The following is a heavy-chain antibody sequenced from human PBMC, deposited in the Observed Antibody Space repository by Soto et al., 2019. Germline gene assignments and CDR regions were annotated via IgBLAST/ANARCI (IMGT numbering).Heavy chain of an antibody. J-gene: IGHJ5*02. D-gene: IGHD1-26*01. CDR3: AKDLYVQPPSGWFDP. CDR2: IYTCGTT. Sequence: GGSLRLSCAASGFTVSRNYITWVRQAPGRGLEWVSLIYTCGTTYHADSVKGRFTISRDNSKSTLYLQMMSLRAEDTAVYYCAKDLYVQPPSGWFDPWGQGTVVTVSS. V-gene: IGHV3-53*01. CDR1: GFTVSRNY.